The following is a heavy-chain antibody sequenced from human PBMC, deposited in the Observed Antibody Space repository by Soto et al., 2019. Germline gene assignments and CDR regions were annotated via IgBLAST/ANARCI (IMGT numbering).Heavy chain of an antibody. CDR1: GFTFSDSY. J-gene: IGHJ2*01. CDR3: ARIFTAFSYWYFDL. V-gene: IGHV3-11*01. D-gene: IGHD2-21*02. Sequence: AGGSLRLSCAASGFTFSDSYMSWVRQAPGKGLEWILYISSSGSTIYYADSVKGRFTISRDNAKNSLYLQMNSMRAEDTAVYYCARIFTAFSYWYFDLWGRGTLVTVSS. CDR2: ISSSGSTI.